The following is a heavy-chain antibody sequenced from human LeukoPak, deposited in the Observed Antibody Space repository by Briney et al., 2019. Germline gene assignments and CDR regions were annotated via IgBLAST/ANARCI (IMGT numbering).Heavy chain of an antibody. Sequence: GGSLRLSCAASGFTFSSYGMHWVRQAPGKGLEWVAFIRYDGSNKYYADSVKGRFTISRDNSMNTLYLQMNSLRAEDTAVYYCAKDRNKYSSSPTYFDYWGQGTLVTVSS. V-gene: IGHV3-30*02. CDR1: GFTFSSYG. J-gene: IGHJ4*02. D-gene: IGHD6-6*01. CDR3: AKDRNKYSSSPTYFDY. CDR2: IRYDGSNK.